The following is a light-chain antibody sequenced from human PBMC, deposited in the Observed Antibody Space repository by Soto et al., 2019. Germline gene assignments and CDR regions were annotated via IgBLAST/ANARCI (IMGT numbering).Light chain of an antibody. CDR1: RSNIGNNY. CDR2: DNN. CDR3: GTWDSSLSAV. Sequence: QSVLTQPPSVSAAPGQRVTISCSGSRSNIGNNYVSWYQHLPGTAPKLLIYDNNKRPSGIPDRFSGSKSGTSATLGITGLRTGDEADYYCGTWDSSLSAVFGGGTQLTVL. V-gene: IGLV1-51*01. J-gene: IGLJ2*01.